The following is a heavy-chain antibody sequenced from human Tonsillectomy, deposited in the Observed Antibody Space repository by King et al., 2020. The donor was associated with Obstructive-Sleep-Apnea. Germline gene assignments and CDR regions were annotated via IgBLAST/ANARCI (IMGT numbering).Heavy chain of an antibody. CDR3: SSSAVNPVRLY. CDR1: GFTFSDYY. D-gene: IGHD4-23*01. Sequence: VQLVESGGGLVKPGGSLRLSCAASGFTFSDYYMSWIRQAPGKGLEWVSCISDNGNTIYYGDSVKGRFTISRDNAKNSLYLQMNSLRAEDTAVYYCSSSAVNPVRLYWGQGALVTVSS. CDR2: ISDNGNTI. J-gene: IGHJ1*01. V-gene: IGHV3-11*01.